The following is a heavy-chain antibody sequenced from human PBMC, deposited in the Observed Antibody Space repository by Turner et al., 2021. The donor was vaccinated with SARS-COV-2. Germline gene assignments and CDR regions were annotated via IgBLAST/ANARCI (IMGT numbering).Heavy chain of an antibody. CDR2: VSFSGYT. CDR3: ARGPYTNWDWYFDL. CDR1: GASVNDHY. Sequence: QVQLQESGPGLVKPSEILSLSCTVPGASVNDHYCSWVRQAPGKGLESITYVSFSGYTHHNPSLKSRISLSLDASRNQFSLKMTSVTAADTAVYYCARGPYTNWDWYFDLWGRGTLVNVSS. D-gene: IGHD7-27*01. V-gene: IGHV4-59*02. J-gene: IGHJ2*01.